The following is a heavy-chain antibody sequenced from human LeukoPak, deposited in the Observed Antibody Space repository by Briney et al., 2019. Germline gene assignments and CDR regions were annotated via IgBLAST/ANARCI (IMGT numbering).Heavy chain of an antibody. CDR2: ISYDGSNK. Sequence: GGSLRLSCAASGFTFSSYAMHWVRQAPGKGLEWVAVISYDGSNKYYADSVKGRFTISRDNSKNTLYLQMNSLRAEDTAVYYCARVPSTYYYDSSGSFDIWGQGTMVTVSS. CDR1: GFTFSSYA. CDR3: ARVPSTYYYDSSGSFDI. D-gene: IGHD3-22*01. V-gene: IGHV3-30-3*01. J-gene: IGHJ3*02.